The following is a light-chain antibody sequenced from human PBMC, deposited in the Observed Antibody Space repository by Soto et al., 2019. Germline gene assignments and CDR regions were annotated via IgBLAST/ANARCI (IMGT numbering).Light chain of an antibody. V-gene: IGLV2-14*01. CDR3: SSYASAIAFI. CDR2: EVT. Sequence: QSALTQPASVSGSPGQSITISCTGTSSDIGAYNYVSWYQQHPGKAPKLMIYEVTNRPSGISNRFSGSRSGNTASLTISGLQAEDEADYYCSSYASAIAFIFGTATKLTVL. CDR1: SSDIGAYNY. J-gene: IGLJ1*01.